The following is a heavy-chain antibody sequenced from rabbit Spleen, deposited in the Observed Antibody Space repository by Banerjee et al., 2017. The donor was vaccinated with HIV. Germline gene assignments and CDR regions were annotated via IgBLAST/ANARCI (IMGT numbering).Heavy chain of an antibody. CDR2: IAGSSSGFT. CDR1: GLDFSGDSY. D-gene: IGHD6-1*01. J-gene: IGHJ6*01. Sequence: QSLEESGGDLVKPGASLTLTCKASGLDFSGDSYDSYMCWIRQAPGKGLEWISCIAGSSSGFTYSATWAKGRFTISKTSSTTVTLQMTSLTVADTATYFCARDTASSFSSYGMDLWGQGTLVTVS. V-gene: IGHV1S40*01. CDR3: ARDTASSFSSYGMDL.